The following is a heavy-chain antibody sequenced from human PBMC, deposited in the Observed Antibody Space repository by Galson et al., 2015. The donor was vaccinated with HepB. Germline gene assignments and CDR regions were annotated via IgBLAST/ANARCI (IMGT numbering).Heavy chain of an antibody. V-gene: IGHV3-30*03. D-gene: IGHD1-26*01. J-gene: IGHJ5*02. CDR2: ISYDGSNK. CDR3: AGSWVGATTGWFDP. Sequence: SLRLSCAASGFTFSSYGMHWVRQAPGKGLEWVAVISYDGSNKYYADSVKGRFTISRDNSKNTLYLQMNSLRAEDTAVYYCAGSWVGATTGWFDPWGQGTLVTVSS. CDR1: GFTFSSYG.